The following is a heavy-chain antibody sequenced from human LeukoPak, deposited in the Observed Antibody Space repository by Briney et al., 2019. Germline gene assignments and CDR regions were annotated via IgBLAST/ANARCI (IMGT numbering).Heavy chain of an antibody. V-gene: IGHV3-48*03. CDR1: GFTFSSYE. Sequence: GGSLRLSCAASGFTFSSYEMNWVRQAPGKGLEWVSYISSSGSTIYYADSVKGRFTISRDNAKNSLYLQMNSLRAEDMALYYCAKGSSGGWSDFDYWGQGTLVTVSS. J-gene: IGHJ4*02. D-gene: IGHD6-19*01. CDR2: ISSSGSTI. CDR3: AKGSSGGWSDFDY.